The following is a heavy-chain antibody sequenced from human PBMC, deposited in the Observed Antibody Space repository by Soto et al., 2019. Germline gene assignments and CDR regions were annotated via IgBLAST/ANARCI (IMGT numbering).Heavy chain of an antibody. V-gene: IGHV3-21*01. J-gene: IGHJ6*02. Sequence: GGSLRLSCAASGFTFSSYSMNWVRQAPGKGLEWVSSISSSSSYIYYADSVKGRFTISRDNAKNSLYLQMNSLRAEDTAVYYCARGPGSGRPRSYHYGMDVWGQGTTVTVSS. CDR3: ARGPGSGRPRSYHYGMDV. D-gene: IGHD3-10*01. CDR1: GFTFSSYS. CDR2: ISSSSSYI.